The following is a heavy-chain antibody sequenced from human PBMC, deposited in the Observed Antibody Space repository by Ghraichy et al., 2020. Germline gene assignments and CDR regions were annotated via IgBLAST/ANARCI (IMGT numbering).Heavy chain of an antibody. CDR3: ASIAVAGTSYYYYGMDV. CDR2: IYYSGST. J-gene: IGHJ6*02. CDR1: GGSISSSSYY. Sequence: SETLSLTCTVSGGSISSSSYYWGWIRQPPGKGLEWIGSIYYSGSTYYNPSLKSRVTISVDTSKNQFSLKLSSVTAADTAVYYCASIAVAGTSYYYYGMDVWGQGTTVTVSS. D-gene: IGHD6-19*01. V-gene: IGHV4-39*01.